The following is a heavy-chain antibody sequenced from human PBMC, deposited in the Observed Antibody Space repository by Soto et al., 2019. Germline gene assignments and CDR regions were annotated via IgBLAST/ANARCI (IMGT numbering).Heavy chain of an antibody. D-gene: IGHD3-22*01. CDR3: VKGYGSSAVVFDD. CDR1: GFSFSTYG. CDR2: IWYDGSNE. Sequence: QPGGSLRLSCAASGFSFSTYGMHWVRQAPGKGLEWVAVIWYDGSNEYYADSVKGRFTISRDNAKNTLYLQMNSLRAEDTAVYYCVKGYGSSAVVFDDWGQGTLVTVSS. J-gene: IGHJ4*02. V-gene: IGHV3-33*03.